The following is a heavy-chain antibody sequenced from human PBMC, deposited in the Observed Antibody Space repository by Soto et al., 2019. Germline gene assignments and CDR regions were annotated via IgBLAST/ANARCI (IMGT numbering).Heavy chain of an antibody. D-gene: IGHD6-19*01. Sequence: GGSLRLSCAASGFTFSSYGMHWVRQAPGKGLEWVAVISYDGSNKYYADSVKGRFTISRDNSKNTLYLQMNSLRAEDTAVYYCAKDIRLVAVAGRYYYYYGMDVWGQGTTVTVSS. J-gene: IGHJ6*02. CDR3: AKDIRLVAVAGRYYYYYGMDV. CDR2: ISYDGSNK. V-gene: IGHV3-30*18. CDR1: GFTFSSYG.